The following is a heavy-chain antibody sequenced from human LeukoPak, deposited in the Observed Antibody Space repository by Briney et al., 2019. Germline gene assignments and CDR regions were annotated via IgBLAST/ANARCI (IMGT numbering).Heavy chain of an antibody. D-gene: IGHD3-22*01. Sequence: SETLSLTCTVSGGSISSSSYYWGWIRQPPGKGLEWIGSIYYSGSTYYNPSLKSRVTISVDTSKNQFSLKLSSATAADTAVYYCARRTYYDSSGYRRAYYFDYWGQGTLVTVSS. CDR1: GGSISSSSYY. CDR2: IYYSGST. J-gene: IGHJ4*02. V-gene: IGHV4-39*01. CDR3: ARRTYYDSSGYRRAYYFDY.